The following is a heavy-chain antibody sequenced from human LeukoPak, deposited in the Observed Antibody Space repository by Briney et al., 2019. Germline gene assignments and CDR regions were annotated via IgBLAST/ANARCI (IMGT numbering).Heavy chain of an antibody. V-gene: IGHV1-18*01. Sequence: ASVKVSCKASGYTFTSYGISWVRQAPGQRLEWMGWISAYNGNTNYVQKLQGRVTMTTDTSTSTAYMELRSLRSDDTAVYYCARDTAMAPRVLGDYWGQGTLVTVSS. CDR2: ISAYNGNT. J-gene: IGHJ4*02. CDR1: GYTFTSYG. CDR3: ARDTAMAPRVLGDY. D-gene: IGHD5-18*01.